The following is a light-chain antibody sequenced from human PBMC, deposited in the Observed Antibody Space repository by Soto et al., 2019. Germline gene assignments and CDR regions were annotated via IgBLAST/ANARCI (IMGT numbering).Light chain of an antibody. V-gene: IGKV3-15*01. CDR1: QSINSE. J-gene: IGKJ2*01. Sequence: EIVMTQSPATLSLSPGERAALSCRASQSINSELAWYQQKPGQPPRLLIYGASTRATGVPARFTGSESGSEFTLTISGLESEDFAVYYCQQGRNWPLTFGPGTRFEI. CDR3: QQGRNWPLT. CDR2: GAS.